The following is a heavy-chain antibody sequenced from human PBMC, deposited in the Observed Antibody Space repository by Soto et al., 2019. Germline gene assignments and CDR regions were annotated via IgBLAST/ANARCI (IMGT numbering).Heavy chain of an antibody. CDR2: ISGRGNSK. CDR3: AKVLRREYSDSLTDAFDF. Sequence: GGSLRLSCEASGFTFENHVLTWFRQAPGKGLDGVSSISGRGNSKYYAESVKGRFSTPRDNSGQTLHLQMTSLTVDDTAIYFCAKVLRREYSDSLTDAFDFWGQGAMVTVSS. J-gene: IGHJ3*01. CDR1: GFTFENHV. D-gene: IGHD4-17*01. V-gene: IGHV3-23*01.